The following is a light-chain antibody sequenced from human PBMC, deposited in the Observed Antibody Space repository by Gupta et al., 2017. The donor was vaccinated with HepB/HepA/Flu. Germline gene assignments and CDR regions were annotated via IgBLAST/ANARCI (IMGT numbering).Light chain of an antibody. V-gene: IGKV4-1*01. CDR3: QQDDSTPYT. J-gene: IGKJ2*01. CDR2: WAS. Sequence: DIVRTQSPDSLAVSLGERATSNCKSSQSGLYSSNNKNYLAWYQQKPGQPPKLLIYWASTRESGVPDRFSGRGSGTDFTLTISSLQAEDVAVYYCQQDDSTPYTFGQGTKMEIK. CDR1: QSGLYSSNNKNY.